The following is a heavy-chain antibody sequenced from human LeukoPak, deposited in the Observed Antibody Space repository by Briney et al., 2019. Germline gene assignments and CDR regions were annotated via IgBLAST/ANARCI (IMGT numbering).Heavy chain of an antibody. CDR2: ISSGGSTT. J-gene: IGHJ6*02. CDR3: ASAGDYGGNWAPQNGMDV. D-gene: IGHD4-23*01. Sequence: GGSLRLSCAASGFTFSSYWMSWVRQAPGKGLEWVSYISSGGSTTYYAGSVKGRFTVSRDNAKNSLYLQMNSLRAEDTAVYYCASAGDYGGNWAPQNGMDVWGQGTTVSVSS. CDR1: GFTFSSYW. V-gene: IGHV3-48*04.